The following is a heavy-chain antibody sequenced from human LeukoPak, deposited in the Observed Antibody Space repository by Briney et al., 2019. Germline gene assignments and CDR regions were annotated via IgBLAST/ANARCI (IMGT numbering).Heavy chain of an antibody. CDR3: ARGRYNWSY. Sequence: PSETLSLTCAVSGYSISSGYYWGWIRQPPGKGLEWIGRIYTSGSTNYNPSLKSRVTISVDTSKNQFSLKLSFVTAADTAVYYCARGRYNWSYWGQGTLVTVSS. CDR2: IYTSGST. J-gene: IGHJ4*02. D-gene: IGHD1-20*01. CDR1: GYSISSGYY. V-gene: IGHV4-38-2*01.